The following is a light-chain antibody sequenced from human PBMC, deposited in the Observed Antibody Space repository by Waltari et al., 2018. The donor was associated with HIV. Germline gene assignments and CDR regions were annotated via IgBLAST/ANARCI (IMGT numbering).Light chain of an antibody. CDR2: TND. Sequence: QSVLTQPPSASGPPGQRVTISCSGSFGGKTVTWYQQLPGTAPKLLMYTNDRRASGVPDRFSGSKSDTSASLAISGLQSEDEADYYCAVWDDSLNGVFGGGTRLTVL. V-gene: IGLV1-44*01. J-gene: IGLJ3*02. CDR3: AVWDDSLNGV. CDR1: FGGKT.